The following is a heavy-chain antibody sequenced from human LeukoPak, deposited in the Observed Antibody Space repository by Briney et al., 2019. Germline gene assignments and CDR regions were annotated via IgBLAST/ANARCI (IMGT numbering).Heavy chain of an antibody. V-gene: IGHV4-34*01. CDR1: GGSFSGYY. CDR3: ARGHYYDSSAPRFPVNYYFDY. D-gene: IGHD3-22*01. Sequence: SETLSLTCAVYGGSFSGYYWSWIRQPPGKGLEWIGEINHSGSTNYNPSLKSRVTISVDTSKNQFSLKLSSVTAADTAVYYCARGHYYDSSAPRFPVNYYFDYWGQGTLVTVSS. J-gene: IGHJ4*02. CDR2: INHSGST.